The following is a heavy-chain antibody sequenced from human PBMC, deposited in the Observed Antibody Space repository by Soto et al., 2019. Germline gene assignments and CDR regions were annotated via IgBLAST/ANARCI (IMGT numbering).Heavy chain of an antibody. CDR3: AKEGSNYDYIWGSYRSLFDY. CDR1: GFTFSSYA. CDR2: ISGSGGST. V-gene: IGHV3-23*01. D-gene: IGHD3-16*02. J-gene: IGHJ4*02. Sequence: GGSLRLSCAASGFTFSSYAMSWVRQAPGKGLEWVSAISGSGGSTYYADSVKGRFTISRDNSKNTMYLQMNSLRAEDTAVYYWAKEGSNYDYIWGSYRSLFDYWGQGTLVTVSS.